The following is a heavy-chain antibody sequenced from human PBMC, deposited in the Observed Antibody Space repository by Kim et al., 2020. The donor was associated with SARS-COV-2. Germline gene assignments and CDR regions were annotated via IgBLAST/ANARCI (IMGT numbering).Heavy chain of an antibody. CDR1: GLTFSNYW. D-gene: IGHD3-3*01. CDR3: ATFWSGYFDY. Sequence: GGSLRLSCAASGLTFSNYWMSWVRQAPGKGLEWVANMIPDGSQKYYVDSVKGRFTISRDNAEKSVDLQMNGLRAEDTAVYYCATFWSGYFDYWCQGTLVT. V-gene: IGHV3-7*01. CDR2: MIPDGSQK. J-gene: IGHJ4*02.